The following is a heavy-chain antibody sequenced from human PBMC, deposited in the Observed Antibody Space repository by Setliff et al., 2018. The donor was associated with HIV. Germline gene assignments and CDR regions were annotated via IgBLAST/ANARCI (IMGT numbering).Heavy chain of an antibody. Sequence: SSETLSLTCSVSGGSISSSSYYWGWIRQPPGKGLEWIGYVYYSGITYYNPSLKSRVTMSVDTSKNQFSLNLSSVTAADTAVYYCARGMTTLTPWGQGTLVTVSS. CDR2: VYYSGIT. D-gene: IGHD4-17*01. V-gene: IGHV4-31*02. CDR3: ARGMTTLTP. J-gene: IGHJ4*02. CDR1: GGSISSSSYY.